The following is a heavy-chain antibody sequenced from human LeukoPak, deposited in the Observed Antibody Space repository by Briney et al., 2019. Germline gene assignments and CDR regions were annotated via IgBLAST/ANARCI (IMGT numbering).Heavy chain of an antibody. J-gene: IGHJ5*02. D-gene: IGHD6-6*01. CDR3: ARARSSSSGNWFDP. V-gene: IGHV4-31*03. CDR2: IYYSGST. CDR1: GGSISSGGYY. Sequence: PSQTLSLTCTVSGGSISSGGYYWSWIRQHPGKGLEWIGYIYYSGSTYYNPSLKRRVTISVDTSKNQFSLKLSPVTAADTAVYYCARARSSSSGNWFDPWGQGTLVTVSS.